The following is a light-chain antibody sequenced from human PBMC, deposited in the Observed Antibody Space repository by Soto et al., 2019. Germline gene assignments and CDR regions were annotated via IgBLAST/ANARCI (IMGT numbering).Light chain of an antibody. CDR2: AAS. J-gene: IGKJ1*01. Sequence: DIQLTQSPSFLSASVGDRVTITCRATQGITSYFAWYHQKPGKAPKLLIYAASTLQSGVPSRVRGSGSGTEFTLRSNGLQLEDVATYFCQQPGPMTFGQGTKVEIK. CDR1: QGITSY. CDR3: QQPGPMT. V-gene: IGKV1-9*01.